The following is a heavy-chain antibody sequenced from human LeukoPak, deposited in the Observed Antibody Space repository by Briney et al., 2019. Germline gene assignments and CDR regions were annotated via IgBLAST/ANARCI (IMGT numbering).Heavy chain of an antibody. J-gene: IGHJ1*01. CDR2: IWYDGSHK. Sequence: GGSLRLSCAASGFTFSSYGMHRVRQAPGKGLEWVAVIWYDGSHKYYADSVKGRFTISRDNSKNTLYLQMNSLRAEDTAVYYCATSGLPGQITLPHDWGQGTLVTVSS. CDR1: GFTFSSYG. D-gene: IGHD3-10*01. V-gene: IGHV3-33*01. CDR3: ATSGLPGQITLPHD.